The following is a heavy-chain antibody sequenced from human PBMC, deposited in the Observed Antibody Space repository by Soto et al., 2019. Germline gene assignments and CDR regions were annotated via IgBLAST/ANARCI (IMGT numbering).Heavy chain of an antibody. D-gene: IGHD2-21*01. CDR2: ISYDGSNK. CDR1: GFTFSSYA. CDR3: AGGVVIWVDC. Sequence: QVQLVESGGGVVQPGRSLRLSCAASGFTFSSYAMHWVRQAPGKVLEWVAVISYDGSNKYYADSVKGRFTISRDNSKNTLYLQMNSLRAEDTAVYYCAGGVVIWVDCCGQGTLVTVSS. J-gene: IGHJ5*01. V-gene: IGHV3-30-3*01.